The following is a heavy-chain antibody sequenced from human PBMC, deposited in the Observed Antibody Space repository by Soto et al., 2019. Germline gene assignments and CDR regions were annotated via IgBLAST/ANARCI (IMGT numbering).Heavy chain of an antibody. D-gene: IGHD3-16*01. CDR2: ISYDGSNK. CDR1: GFTFSSYG. Sequence: GASVKVSCAASGFTFSSYGMHWVRQAPGKGLEWVAVISYDGSNKYYADSVKGRFTISRDNSKNTLYLQMNSLRAEDTAVYYCAKDHGPGIAGGLSSFDYWGQGTLVTVSS. V-gene: IGHV3-30*18. CDR3: AKDHGPGIAGGLSSFDY. J-gene: IGHJ4*02.